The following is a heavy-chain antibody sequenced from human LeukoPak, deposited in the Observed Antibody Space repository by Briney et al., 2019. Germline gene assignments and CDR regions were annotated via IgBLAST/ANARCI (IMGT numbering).Heavy chain of an antibody. CDR1: GGSFSGYY. V-gene: IGHV4-34*01. D-gene: IGHD6-13*01. CDR3: ARDILATSIAAPYY. Sequence: SETLSLTCAVYGGSFSGYYWSWIGQPPGKGLEWIGEINHSGSTNYNPSLRSRVTISVDTSKNQFSLKLSSVTAADTAVYYCARDILATSIAAPYYWGQGTLVTVSS. J-gene: IGHJ4*02. CDR2: INHSGST.